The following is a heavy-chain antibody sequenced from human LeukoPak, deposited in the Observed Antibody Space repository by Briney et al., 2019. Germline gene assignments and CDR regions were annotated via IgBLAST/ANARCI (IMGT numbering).Heavy chain of an antibody. CDR2: ISYDGSNK. D-gene: IGHD5-18*01. V-gene: IGHV3-30*03. Sequence: PGGSLRLSCAASGFTFSSYGMHWVRQAPGKGLEWVAVISYDGSNKYYADSVKGRFTISRDNSKNTLYLQMNSLRAEDTAVYYCARDLPAANDAFDIWGQGTMVTVSS. CDR3: ARDLPAANDAFDI. CDR1: GFTFSSYG. J-gene: IGHJ3*02.